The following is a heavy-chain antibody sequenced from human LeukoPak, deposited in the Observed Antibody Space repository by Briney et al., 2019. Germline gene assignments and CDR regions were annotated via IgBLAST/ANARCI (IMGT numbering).Heavy chain of an antibody. CDR2: INHSGST. J-gene: IGHJ4*02. D-gene: IGHD1-26*01. CDR3: ARPVGWAAAFDY. V-gene: IGHV4-34*01. Sequence: SETLSLTCAVYGGSFSGYYWSWIRQPPGKGLEWVGEINHSGSTNYNPSLKSRVTISVDTSRNQFSLKLSSVTAADTAVYYCARPVGWAAAFDYWGQGTLVTVSS. CDR1: GGSFSGYY.